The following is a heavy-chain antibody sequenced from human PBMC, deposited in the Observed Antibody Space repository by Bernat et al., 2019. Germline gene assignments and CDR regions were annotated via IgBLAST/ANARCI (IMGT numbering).Heavy chain of an antibody. V-gene: IGHV3-33*01. CDR2: IWYDGSNK. D-gene: IGHD3-10*01. Sequence: QVQLVESGGGVVQPGRSLRLSCAASGFTFSSYGMHRVRQAPGKGLEWVAVIWYDGSNKYYADSVKGRFTISRDNSKNTLYLQMNSLRAEDTAVYYCARDMEGDYLDYWGQGTLVTVSS. CDR3: ARDMEGDYLDY. CDR1: GFTFSSYG. J-gene: IGHJ4*02.